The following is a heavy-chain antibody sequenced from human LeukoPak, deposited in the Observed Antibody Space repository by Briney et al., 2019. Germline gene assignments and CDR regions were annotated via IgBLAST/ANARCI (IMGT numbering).Heavy chain of an antibody. D-gene: IGHD3-9*01. V-gene: IGHV1-18*01. CDR1: GYTFTSYG. J-gene: IGHJ5*02. CDR3: ARERGNYDILTGYYRSNWFDP. CDR2: ISACDGNT. Sequence: ASVKVSCKASGYTFTSYGISWVRQAPGQGLEWMGWISACDGNTNYAQKLQGRVTMTTDTSTSTAYMELRSLRSDDTAVYYCARERGNYDILTGYYRSNWFDPWGQGTLVTVSS.